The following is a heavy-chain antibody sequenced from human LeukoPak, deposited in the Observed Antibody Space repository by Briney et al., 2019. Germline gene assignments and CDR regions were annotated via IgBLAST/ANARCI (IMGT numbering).Heavy chain of an antibody. D-gene: IGHD2-21*01. CDR3: ARDPGVYCGGDCYDY. Sequence: GGPLRLSCAASGFTFSSYAMSWVRQAPGKGLEWVSYISSSGSTIYYADSVKGRFTISRDNAKNSLYLQMNSLRAEDTAVYYCARDPGVYCGGDCYDYWGQGTLVAVSS. CDR1: GFTFSSYA. V-gene: IGHV3-48*04. CDR2: ISSSGSTI. J-gene: IGHJ4*02.